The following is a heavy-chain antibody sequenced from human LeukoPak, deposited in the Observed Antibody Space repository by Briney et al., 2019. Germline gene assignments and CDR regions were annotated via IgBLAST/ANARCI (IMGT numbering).Heavy chain of an antibody. CDR1: GFTFNSYG. J-gene: IGHJ4*02. CDR3: ARDDSGGPLVDY. D-gene: IGHD3-22*01. CDR2: ISYDGSHK. V-gene: IGHV3-30*03. Sequence: PGRSLRLSCAASGFTFNSYGMHWVRQAPGKGLEWVAVISYDGSHKNYVDSVKGRFTISRDNSNKTLYLQMNSLRAEDTAVYYCARDDSGGPLVDYWGQGTLVTVSS.